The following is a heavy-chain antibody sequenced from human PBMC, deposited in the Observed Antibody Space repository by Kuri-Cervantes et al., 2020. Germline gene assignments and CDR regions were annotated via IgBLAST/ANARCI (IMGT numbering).Heavy chain of an antibody. CDR3: ARGPYIAVAGAEYFQH. J-gene: IGHJ1*01. V-gene: IGHV3-20*04. CDR1: GFIFDDYG. Sequence: GESLKISCAASGFIFDDYGMSWVRQAPGKGLEWVAGINWNGGSTGYADSVKGRFTVFRENAKNSLYLQMNSLRAEDTAVYYCARGPYIAVAGAEYFQHWGQGTLVTVSS. D-gene: IGHD6-19*01. CDR2: INWNGGST.